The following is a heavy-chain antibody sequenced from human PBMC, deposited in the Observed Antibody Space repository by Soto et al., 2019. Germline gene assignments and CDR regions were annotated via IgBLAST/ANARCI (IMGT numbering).Heavy chain of an antibody. D-gene: IGHD2-2*01. CDR1: GGSISSGDYY. Sequence: SETLSLTCTVSGGSISSGDYYWSWIRQPPGKGLEWIGYIYYSGSTYYNPSLKSRVTISVDTSKNQFSLKLSSVTAADTAVYYCARTRDIVVVPAAMGQLTWFDPWGQGTLVTVSS. J-gene: IGHJ5*02. CDR2: IYYSGST. V-gene: IGHV4-30-4*01. CDR3: ARTRDIVVVPAAMGQLTWFDP.